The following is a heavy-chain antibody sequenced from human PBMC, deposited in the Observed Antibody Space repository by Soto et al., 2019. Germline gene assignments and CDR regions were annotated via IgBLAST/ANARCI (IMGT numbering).Heavy chain of an antibody. Sequence: PSETLSFTCAVSGGPINSADYSWTWIRQPPGRGLEWIGNIHHRGTTYYTPSLKSRATISLDTSKSLFSLNLTSVTAADTAVYFCARTTYFDFWNSNYFDLWGRGTLVTVSS. CDR1: GGPINSADYS. D-gene: IGHD3-3*01. V-gene: IGHV4-30-2*01. CDR2: IHHRGTT. J-gene: IGHJ4*02. CDR3: ARTTYFDFWNSNYFDL.